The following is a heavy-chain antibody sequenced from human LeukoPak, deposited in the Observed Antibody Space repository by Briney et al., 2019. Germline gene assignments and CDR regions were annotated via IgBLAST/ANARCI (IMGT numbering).Heavy chain of an antibody. D-gene: IGHD2-21*02. J-gene: IGHJ6*02. Sequence: GGSLRLSCAASGFTFSSYAMNWVRQAPGKGLEWVSAISGSGGSTYYADSVKGRFTISRDNSKNTLYLQMNSLRAEDTAVYYCARHFNPYCGGDCYPEDYYYGMDVWGQGTTVTVSS. V-gene: IGHV3-23*01. CDR1: GFTFSSYA. CDR3: ARHFNPYCGGDCYPEDYYYGMDV. CDR2: ISGSGGST.